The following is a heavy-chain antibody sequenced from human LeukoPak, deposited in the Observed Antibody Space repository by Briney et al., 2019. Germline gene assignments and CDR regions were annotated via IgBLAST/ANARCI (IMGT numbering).Heavy chain of an antibody. Sequence: GASVKVSCKASGYTFTGYYMHWVRQAPGQGLEWMGWISAYNGNTNYAQKLQGRVTMTTDTSTSTAYMELRSLRSDDTAVYYCAREQKLNETYYDILTGYSSGFDYWGQGTLVTVSS. V-gene: IGHV1-18*04. J-gene: IGHJ4*02. CDR2: ISAYNGNT. D-gene: IGHD3-9*01. CDR1: GYTFTGYY. CDR3: AREQKLNETYYDILTGYSSGFDY.